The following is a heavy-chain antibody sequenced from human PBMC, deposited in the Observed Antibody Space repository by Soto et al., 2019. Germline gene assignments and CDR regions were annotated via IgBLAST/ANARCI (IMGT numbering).Heavy chain of an antibody. V-gene: IGHV4-59*08. Sequence: QVQLQESGPGLVKPSETLSLTCTVSGGSISSYYWSWIRQPPGKGLEWIGYIYYSGSTNYNPSLTIRVTISVDTSKIQFSLKLSSVTAADTAVYSCARRYGSCFDYWGQGTLVTVSS. CDR2: IYYSGST. D-gene: IGHD5-18*01. CDR1: GGSISSYY. CDR3: ARRYGSCFDY. J-gene: IGHJ4*02.